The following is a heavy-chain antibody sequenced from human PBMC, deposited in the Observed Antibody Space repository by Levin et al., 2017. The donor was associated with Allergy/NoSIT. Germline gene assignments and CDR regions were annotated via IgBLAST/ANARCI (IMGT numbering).Heavy chain of an antibody. CDR3: AIGYRYGYGGLSFDH. V-gene: IGHV3-15*01. J-gene: IGHJ4*02. D-gene: IGHD5-18*01. CDR1: GFTFTSAW. Sequence: PGGSLRLSCEGSGFTFTSAWMTWVRQSPGKGLEWVGRLKSNSDGGTTDYAASLKGRVTISKDDSKKTLFLEISSMKKEDTAVYYCAIGYRYGYGGLSFDHWGQGVLVTVSS. CDR2: LKSNSDGGTT.